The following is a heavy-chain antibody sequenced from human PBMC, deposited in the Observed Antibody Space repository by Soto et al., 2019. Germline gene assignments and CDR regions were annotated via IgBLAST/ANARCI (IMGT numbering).Heavy chain of an antibody. V-gene: IGHV3-15*01. D-gene: IGHD1-26*01. CDR3: TDLNSGSYQQLGMDV. Sequence: KAGGSLRLSCAASGFTFSNAWMSWVRQAPGKGLEWVGRIKSKTDGGTTDYAAPVKGRFTISRDDSKNTLYLQMNSLKTEDTAVYYCTDLNSGSYQQLGMDVWGQGTTVTVSS. CDR1: GFTFSNAW. J-gene: IGHJ6*02. CDR2: IKSKTDGGTT.